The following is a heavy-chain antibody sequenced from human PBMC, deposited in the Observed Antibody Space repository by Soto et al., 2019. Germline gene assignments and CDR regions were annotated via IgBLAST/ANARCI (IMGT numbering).Heavy chain of an antibody. CDR1: GDSIRSYY. V-gene: IGHV4-59*01. CDR3: AREGVAAPYYYYGMDV. Sequence: PSETLSLTCTVSGDSIRSYYWSWIRQPPGKGLEWIGYSSYTGSTHYNPSLKSRVTISADTSKNQFSLKLSSVTTADTALYYCAREGVAAPYYYYGMDVWGQGSTVTVSS. J-gene: IGHJ6*02. D-gene: IGHD2-15*01. CDR2: SSYTGST.